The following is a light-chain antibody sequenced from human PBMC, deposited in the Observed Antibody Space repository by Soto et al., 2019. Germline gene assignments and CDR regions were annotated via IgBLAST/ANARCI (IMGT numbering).Light chain of an antibody. V-gene: IGLV2-14*01. CDR2: NVS. Sequence: QSALTQAASVSGSPGQSITISCTGTSSDVGGYNYVSWYQQFPGKVPKLLIYNVSNRPSGVSNRFSGSKSGNTASLTISGLQAEDEADYFCASSTSGSLYVFATGTKVTVL. J-gene: IGLJ1*01. CDR1: SSDVGGYNY. CDR3: ASSTSGSLYV.